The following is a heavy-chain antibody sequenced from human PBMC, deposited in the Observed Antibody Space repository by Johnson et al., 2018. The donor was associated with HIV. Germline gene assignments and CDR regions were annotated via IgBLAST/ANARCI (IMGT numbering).Heavy chain of an antibody. J-gene: IGHJ3*02. V-gene: IGHV3-15*01. CDR1: GFTFSHAW. D-gene: IGHD3-16*01. CDR3: TTYATMITMYVEIKGGAFDI. Sequence: MLLVESGGGLVKPGGSLRLSCAASGFTFSHAWMTWVRQAPGKGLEWIGRIKSKTDGGTTEYAEPVKGRFTISRDDSKHTLYLQMNSLTTEDTAVYYCTTYATMITMYVEIKGGAFDIWGQGTMVTVSS. CDR2: IKSKTDGGTT.